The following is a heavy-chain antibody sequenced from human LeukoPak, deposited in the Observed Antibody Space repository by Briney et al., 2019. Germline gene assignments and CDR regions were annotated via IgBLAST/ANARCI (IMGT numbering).Heavy chain of an antibody. D-gene: IGHD2-2*01. J-gene: IGHJ6*03. V-gene: IGHV3-30*02. CDR2: IRYDGSNK. CDR1: GFTFSSYG. CDR3: AKAGYCSGSGCPDYYYMDV. Sequence: GGSLRLSCAASGFTFSSYGMHWVRQAPGKGLEWVTFIRYDGSNKYYADSVKGRFTITRDNSKNTLYLQMNSLRAEDTAVYYCAKAGYCSGSGCPDYYYMDVWGKGTTVTVSS.